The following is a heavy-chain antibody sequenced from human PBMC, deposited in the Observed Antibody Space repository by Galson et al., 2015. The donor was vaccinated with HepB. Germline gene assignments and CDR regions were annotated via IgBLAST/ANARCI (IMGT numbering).Heavy chain of an antibody. J-gene: IGHJ4*02. CDR3: ARGLLYGSGSYYDY. CDR1: GFTFSSYG. Sequence: SLRLSCAASGFTFSSYGMHWVRQAPGKGLEWVAVIWYDGSNKYYADSVKGRFTISRDNSKNTLYLQMNSLRAEDTAVYYCARGLLYGSGSYYDYWGQGTLVIVSS. V-gene: IGHV3-33*01. D-gene: IGHD3-10*01. CDR2: IWYDGSNK.